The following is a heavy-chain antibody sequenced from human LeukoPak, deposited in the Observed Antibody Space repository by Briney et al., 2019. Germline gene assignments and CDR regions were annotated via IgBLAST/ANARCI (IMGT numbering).Heavy chain of an antibody. D-gene: IGHD6-6*01. V-gene: IGHV3-30*18. CDR3: AKAEYSSSSAFNWFDP. CDR2: ISYDESNT. J-gene: IGHJ5*02. CDR1: GFTFSRYG. Sequence: ARSLSLSCAASGFTFSRYGMLWVGQAPGKGLEWVAVISYDESNTYYADTVKGRFTISRDNSKNTLYLQMNSLRAEDTAVYYCAKAEYSSSSAFNWFDPWGQGTLVTVSS.